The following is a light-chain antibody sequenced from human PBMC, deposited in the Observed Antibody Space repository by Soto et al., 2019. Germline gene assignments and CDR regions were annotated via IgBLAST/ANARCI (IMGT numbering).Light chain of an antibody. CDR3: TSYVGSDIWV. CDR2: EVS. V-gene: IGLV2-8*01. Sequence: QSALTQPPSASGSPGQSVTISCTGTSSDVGANKYVSWYQQYPGKAPNLMIYEVSKRPSGVPDRFSGSKSGNTASLTVSGLQVEDEADYYCTSYVGSDIWVFGGGTKLTVL. CDR1: SSDVGANKY. J-gene: IGLJ3*02.